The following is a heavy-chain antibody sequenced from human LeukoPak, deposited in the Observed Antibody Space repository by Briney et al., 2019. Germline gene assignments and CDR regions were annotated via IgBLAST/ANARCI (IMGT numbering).Heavy chain of an antibody. CDR2: IYYSGST. Sequence: SETLSLTCTVSGGSISSGDYYWRWIRQPPGKGLEWIGYIYYSGSTYYNPSLKSRVTISVDTSKNQFSLKLSSVTAADTAVYYCAREPRADQLDYWGQGTLVTVSS. CDR1: GGSISSGDYY. D-gene: IGHD2-2*01. J-gene: IGHJ4*02. V-gene: IGHV4-30-4*01. CDR3: AREPRADQLDY.